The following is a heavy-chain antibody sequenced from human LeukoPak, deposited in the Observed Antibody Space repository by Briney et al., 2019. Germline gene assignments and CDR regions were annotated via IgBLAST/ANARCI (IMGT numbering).Heavy chain of an antibody. Sequence: GGSLRLSCAASGFTVSTNYMTWVRQAPGKGLEWVSVISSGGNTYYADSVKGRFTISRDNSKNTMYLQINSLRAKDTAVYYCAKVWGSYRSLDYWGQGTLVTVSS. CDR1: GFTVSTNY. D-gene: IGHD3-16*02. J-gene: IGHJ4*02. V-gene: IGHV3-53*01. CDR2: ISSGGNT. CDR3: AKVWGSYRSLDY.